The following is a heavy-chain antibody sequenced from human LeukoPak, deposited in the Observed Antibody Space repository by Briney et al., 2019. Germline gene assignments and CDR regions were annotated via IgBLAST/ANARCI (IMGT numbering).Heavy chain of an antibody. Sequence: GGSLRLSCAASGFTFSSNWLHWVRQAPGKGLVWVSRINSDGSSTNYADSVKGRFTISRDNAKKSLYLQMNSLRAEDTAVYYCARWDDSSGYYPYYFDYWGQGTLVTVSS. CDR2: INSDGSST. CDR3: ARWDDSSGYYPYYFDY. CDR1: GFTFSSNW. D-gene: IGHD3-22*01. J-gene: IGHJ4*02. V-gene: IGHV3-74*01.